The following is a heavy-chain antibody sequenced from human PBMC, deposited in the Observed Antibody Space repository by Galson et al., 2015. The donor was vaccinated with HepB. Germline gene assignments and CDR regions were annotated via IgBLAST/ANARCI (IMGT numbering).Heavy chain of an antibody. CDR1: GFSFSSYA. CDR3: ARDPVVDGRGPTIYFDY. V-gene: IGHV3-30*04. J-gene: IGHJ4*01. D-gene: IGHD2-15*01. CDR2: IPYDGSDK. Sequence: SLRLSCAASGFSFSSYAIHWVRQAPGKGLEWVAHIPYDGSDKYYADSVKGRFTISRRNSKDTLYLQMNSLRTEDTAVYYCARDPVVDGRGPTIYFDYWGHGTLVTVSS.